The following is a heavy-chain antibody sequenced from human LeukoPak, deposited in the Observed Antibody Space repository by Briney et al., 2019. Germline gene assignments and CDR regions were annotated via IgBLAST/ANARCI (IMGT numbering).Heavy chain of an antibody. CDR1: GASINSSRFY. D-gene: IGHD2-2*01. CDR2: IYYSGST. Sequence: SETLSLTCTVSGASINSSRFYWGWICQPPGRGLEWVGTIYYSGSTYYNPSLKSRVTISVDTSKNQFSLKLSSVTAADTAVYYCATAHGRYCSSTSCSRRRFFDLWGRGTLVTVSS. J-gene: IGHJ2*01. V-gene: IGHV4-39*01. CDR3: ATAHGRYCSSTSCSRRRFFDL.